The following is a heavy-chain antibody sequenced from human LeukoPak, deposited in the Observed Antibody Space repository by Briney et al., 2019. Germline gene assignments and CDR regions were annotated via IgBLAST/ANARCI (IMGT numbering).Heavy chain of an antibody. D-gene: IGHD6-13*01. J-gene: IGHJ6*03. CDR3: ARGPAAAGGLYYYYYYMDV. Sequence: SVKVSCKASGGTFSSYAISWVRQAPGQGLEWMGGIIPIFGTANYAQKFQGRVTITADKSTSTAYMELSSLRSDDTAVYYCARGPAAAGGLYYYYYYMDVWGKGTTVTVSS. CDR1: GGTFSSYA. V-gene: IGHV1-69*06. CDR2: IIPIFGTA.